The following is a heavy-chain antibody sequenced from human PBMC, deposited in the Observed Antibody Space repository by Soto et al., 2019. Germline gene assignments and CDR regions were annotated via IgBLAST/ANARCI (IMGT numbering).Heavy chain of an antibody. D-gene: IGHD1-7*01. V-gene: IGHV1-2*02. CDR1: GYTFTGYY. J-gene: IGHJ6*02. Sequence: GASVKVSCKASGYTFTGYYMHWVRQAPGQGLEWMGWINPNSGGTNYAQKFQGRVTMTRDTSISTAYMELSRLRADDTAVYYCARDYSRGYFFPKLPLLGYGMDVWGQGTTLTVSS. CDR2: INPNSGGT. CDR3: ARDYSRGYFFPKLPLLGYGMDV.